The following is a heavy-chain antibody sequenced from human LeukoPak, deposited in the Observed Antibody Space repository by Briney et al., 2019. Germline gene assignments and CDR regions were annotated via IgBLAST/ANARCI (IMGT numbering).Heavy chain of an antibody. CDR2: IYPGDSDT. CDR3: ARPGMVRGVLNWFDP. D-gene: IGHD3-10*01. J-gene: IGHJ5*02. CDR1: GYSFTSYW. V-gene: IGHV5-51*01. Sequence: GESLKISCKGSGYSFTSYWIAWVRQMPGKGLEWMGIIYPGDSDTRYSPSFQGQVTISADKSISTAYLQWSSLKASDTAMYYCARPGMVRGVLNWFDPWGQGTLVTVSS.